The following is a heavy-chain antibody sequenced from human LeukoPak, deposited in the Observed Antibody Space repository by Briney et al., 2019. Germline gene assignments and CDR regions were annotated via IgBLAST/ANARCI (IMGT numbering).Heavy chain of an antibody. J-gene: IGHJ6*03. V-gene: IGHV1-69*05. CDR1: GGTFSSYA. Sequence: SVKVSCKASGGTFSSYAISWVRQAPGQGLEWMGGIIPIFGTANYAQKFQGRVTITTDESTSTAYMELSSLRSEDTAVYYCARAPRQLGLRGYYYYYMDVWGKGTTVTVSS. CDR3: ARAPRQLGLRGYYYYYMDV. D-gene: IGHD1-7*01. CDR2: IIPIFGTA.